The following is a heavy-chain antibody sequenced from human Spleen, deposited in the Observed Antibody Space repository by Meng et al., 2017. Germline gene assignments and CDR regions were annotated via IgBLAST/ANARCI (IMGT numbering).Heavy chain of an antibody. CDR3: ARGVYDILTGYSPGQFDY. CDR2: IYYSGST. D-gene: IGHD3-9*01. Sequence: GSLRLSCTVSGGSISSSSYYWGWIRQPPGKGLEWIGSIYYSGSTYYNPSLKSRVTISVDTSKNQFSLKLSSVTAADTAVYYCARGVYDILTGYSPGQFDYWGQGTLVTVSS. V-gene: IGHV4-39*07. CDR1: GGSISSSSYY. J-gene: IGHJ4*02.